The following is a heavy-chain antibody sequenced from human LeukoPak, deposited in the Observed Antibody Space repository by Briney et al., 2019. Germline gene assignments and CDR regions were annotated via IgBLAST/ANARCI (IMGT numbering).Heavy chain of an antibody. D-gene: IGHD5-24*01. V-gene: IGHV3-30-3*01. J-gene: IGHJ4*02. CDR2: ISYDGSNK. CDR1: GFTFSSYA. CDR3: AREMATDTYYFDY. Sequence: GGSLRLSCAAPGFTFSSYAMHWVRQAPGKGLEWVAVISYDGSNKYYADSVKGRFTISRDNSKNTLYLQMNSLRAEDTAVYYCAREMATDTYYFDYWGQGTLVTVSS.